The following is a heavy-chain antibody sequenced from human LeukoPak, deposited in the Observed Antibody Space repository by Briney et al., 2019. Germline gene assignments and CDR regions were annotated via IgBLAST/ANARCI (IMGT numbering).Heavy chain of an antibody. J-gene: IGHJ4*02. CDR1: GFSFGGHY. CDR2: ISGNGGDI. V-gene: IGHV3-11*01. D-gene: IGHD3-10*01. Sequence: PGGSLRLSCAASGFSFGGHYMSWVRQAPGKGPEWISYISGNGGDIAYADSVKGRFTISGDNAKNSLHLQMNSLRVEDTAVYHCVRHAGRAGGQWGQGTLIAVSS. CDR3: VRHAGRAGGQ.